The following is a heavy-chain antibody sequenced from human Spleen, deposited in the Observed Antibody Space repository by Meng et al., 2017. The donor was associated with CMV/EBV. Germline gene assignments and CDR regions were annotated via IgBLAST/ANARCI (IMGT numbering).Heavy chain of an antibody. CDR3: AKDGTYYDFWSGSPLNWFDP. Sequence: GGSLRLSCAASGFTFSSYGMHWVRQAPGKGLEWVAFIRYDGSNKYYADSVKGRFTISRDNSKNTLYLQMNSPRAEDTAVYYCAKDGTYYDFWSGSPLNWFDPWGQGTLVTVSS. CDR1: GFTFSSYG. V-gene: IGHV3-30*02. D-gene: IGHD3-3*01. CDR2: IRYDGSNK. J-gene: IGHJ5*02.